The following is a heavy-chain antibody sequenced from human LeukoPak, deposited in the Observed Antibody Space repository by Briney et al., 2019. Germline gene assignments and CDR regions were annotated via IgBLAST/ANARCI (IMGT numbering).Heavy chain of an antibody. Sequence: SETLSLTCTVSGGSISSGSYYWSWIRQPAGKGLEWIGRIYTSGSTNYNPSLKSRVTISVDTSKNQFSLKLSSVTAADTAVYYCGSSGGSLLGDGYYYYYMDVWGKGTTVTISS. CDR3: GSSGGSLLGDGYYYYYMDV. CDR2: IYTSGST. V-gene: IGHV4-61*02. CDR1: GGSISSGSYY. J-gene: IGHJ6*03. D-gene: IGHD1-26*01.